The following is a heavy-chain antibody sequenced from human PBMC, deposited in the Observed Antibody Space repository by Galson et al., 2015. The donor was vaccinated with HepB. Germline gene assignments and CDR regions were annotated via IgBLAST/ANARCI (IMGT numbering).Heavy chain of an antibody. V-gene: IGHV1-69*02. Sequence: SVKVSCKASGGTFRSYTITWVRQAPGQGLEWMGMIIPILDMTDYAQKFKGRVTITADISTNTAYLALSGLTSEDTAVYYCARGQEYDSSGYFYYWGQGTLVTVSP. CDR3: ARGQEYDSSGYFYY. D-gene: IGHD3-22*01. CDR1: GGTFRSYT. J-gene: IGHJ4*02. CDR2: IIPILDMT.